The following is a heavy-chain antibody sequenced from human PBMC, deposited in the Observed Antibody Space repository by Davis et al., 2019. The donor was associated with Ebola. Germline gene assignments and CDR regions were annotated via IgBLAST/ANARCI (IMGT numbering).Heavy chain of an antibody. CDR3: ARQVVVPVGGEFYYYGMDV. D-gene: IGHD2-2*01. V-gene: IGHV4-59*08. J-gene: IGHJ6*02. CDR2: ISYTGTT. Sequence: PSETLSLTCTVSGGSISSYFWSWIRQPPGKGLEWIGYISYTGTTNYNPSLRGRVTISVDTSKKQFSLRLTSVTAADTAVYYCARQVVVPVGGEFYYYGMDVWGQGSPVTVSS. CDR1: GGSISSYF.